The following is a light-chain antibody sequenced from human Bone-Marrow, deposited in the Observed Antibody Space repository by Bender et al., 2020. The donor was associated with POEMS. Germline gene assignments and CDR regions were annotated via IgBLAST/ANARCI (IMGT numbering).Light chain of an antibody. CDR1: SSDIGVYNY. Sequence: QSALTQPASVSGAPGQSITISCTGTSSDIGVYNYVSWYQQHHPGKAPKLMIYEGTKRPSGVSNRFSGSKSGNTASLTISGLQAEDEADYYCCSFADSGTWVFGGGTKLTVL. CDR3: CSFADSGTWV. V-gene: IGLV2-23*01. J-gene: IGLJ3*02. CDR2: EGT.